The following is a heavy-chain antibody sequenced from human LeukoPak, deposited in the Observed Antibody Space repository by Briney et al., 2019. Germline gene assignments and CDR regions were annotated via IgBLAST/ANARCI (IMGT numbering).Heavy chain of an antibody. CDR3: AKEQMAGAFDY. CDR2: ISWNSGSI. CDR1: GFTFDDYA. Sequence: PGRSLRLSCAASGFTFDDYAMHWVRHAPGKGLEWVSGISWNSGSIGYADSVKGRFTISRDNAKNSLYLQMNSLRAEDTALYYCAKEQMAGAFDYWGQGTLVTVSS. J-gene: IGHJ4*02. D-gene: IGHD6-19*01. V-gene: IGHV3-9*01.